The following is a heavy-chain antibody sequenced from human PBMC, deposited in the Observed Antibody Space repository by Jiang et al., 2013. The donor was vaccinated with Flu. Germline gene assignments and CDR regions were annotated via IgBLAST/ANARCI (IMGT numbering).Heavy chain of an antibody. J-gene: IGHJ3*02. V-gene: IGHV3-21*01. D-gene: IGHD1-26*01. CDR3: ARDHLVGARPLDAFDI. Sequence: SSISSSSSYIYYADSVKGRFTISRDNAKNSLYLQMNSLRAEDTAVYYCARDHLVGARPLDAFDIWGQGTMVTVSS. CDR2: ISSSSSYI.